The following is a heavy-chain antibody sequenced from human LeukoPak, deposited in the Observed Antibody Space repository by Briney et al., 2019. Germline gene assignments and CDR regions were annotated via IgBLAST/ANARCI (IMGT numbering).Heavy chain of an antibody. CDR3: ARGGHPYSSSSGIAY. CDR2: IIPIFGTA. CDR1: GGTFSSYA. J-gene: IGHJ4*02. Sequence: SVKVSCKASGGTFSSYAISWVRQAPGQGLEWMGGIIPIFGTANYAQKFQGRVTITADESTSTAYMELSSLRSEDTAVYYCARGGHPYSSSSGIAYWGQGTLVTVSS. D-gene: IGHD6-6*01. V-gene: IGHV1-69*13.